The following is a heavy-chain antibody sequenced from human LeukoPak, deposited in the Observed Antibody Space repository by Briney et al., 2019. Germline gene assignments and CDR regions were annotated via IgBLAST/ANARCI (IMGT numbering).Heavy chain of an antibody. J-gene: IGHJ4*02. CDR3: ARSDSGSYEYYFDY. V-gene: IGHV4-59*01. CDR1: GGSISSYY. CDR2: IYYSGST. D-gene: IGHD1-26*01. Sequence: SETLSLTCTVSGGSISSYYWSWIRQPPGKGLEWIGYIYYSGSTNYNPSLKSRVTISVDTSKNQFSLKLSSVTAADTAVYYCARSDSGSYEYYFDYWGQGTLATVSS.